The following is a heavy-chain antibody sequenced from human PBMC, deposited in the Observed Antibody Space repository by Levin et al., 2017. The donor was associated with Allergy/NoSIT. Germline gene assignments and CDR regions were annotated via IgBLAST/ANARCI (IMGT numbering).Heavy chain of an antibody. CDR1: GGSISSGGYS. CDR2: IYLSGST. J-gene: IGHJ4*02. Sequence: TSETLSLTCAVSGGSISSGGYSWSWIRQPPGKGLEWIGNIYLSGSTYYNPSLKSRVTISVDRSKNQFSLNLSSVTAADTAVYYCARVAGYSYGYYFDYWGPGTLVTVSS. V-gene: IGHV4-30-2*01. D-gene: IGHD5-18*01. CDR3: ARVAGYSYGYYFDY.